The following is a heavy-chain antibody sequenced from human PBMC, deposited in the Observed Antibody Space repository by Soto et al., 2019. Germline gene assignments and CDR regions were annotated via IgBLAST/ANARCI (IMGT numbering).Heavy chain of an antibody. V-gene: IGHV3-23*01. CDR2: ISASGAST. CDR3: AKEYSASRVSYYYAMDV. CDR1: GFTFSNFA. D-gene: IGHD2-21*01. Sequence: EGQLLESGGGLVQPGGSLRVSCAASGFTFSNFAMNWVRQAPGKGLEWVSGISASGASTTYADSVKGRFTISRDNSKNTLYLQMNSLRAEDTGVYYCAKEYSASRVSYYYAMDVWGQGTTVNVSS. J-gene: IGHJ6*02.